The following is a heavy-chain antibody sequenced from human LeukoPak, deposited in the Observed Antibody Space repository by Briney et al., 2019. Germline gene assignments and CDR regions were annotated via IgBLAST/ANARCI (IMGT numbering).Heavy chain of an antibody. Sequence: PGRSLRLSCAASGFTFNSYSMNWVRQAPGMGLEWVSSISSGGNYRYYADSVRGRFTISRDNAKNSLYLQMNSLRAEDTAVYYCARVERCSGCVEDWGQGTLVTVSS. V-gene: IGHV3-21*01. CDR3: ARVERCSGCVED. D-gene: IGHD2-15*01. CDR2: ISSGGNYR. J-gene: IGHJ4*02. CDR1: GFTFNSYS.